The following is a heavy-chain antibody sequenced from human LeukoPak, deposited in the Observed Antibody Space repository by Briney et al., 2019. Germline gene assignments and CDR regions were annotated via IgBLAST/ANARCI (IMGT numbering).Heavy chain of an antibody. V-gene: IGHV4-4*02. D-gene: IGHD6-19*01. Sequence: SETLSLTCAVSGGSISSSNWWSWVRQPPGKGLEWIGEIYHSGSTNYNPSLKSRVTISVDKSKNQFSLKLSSVTAADTAVYYCARDWAGIAVAGTGNDAFDIWGQGTMVTVSS. CDR2: IYHSGST. CDR3: ARDWAGIAVAGTGNDAFDI. CDR1: GGSISSSNW. J-gene: IGHJ3*02.